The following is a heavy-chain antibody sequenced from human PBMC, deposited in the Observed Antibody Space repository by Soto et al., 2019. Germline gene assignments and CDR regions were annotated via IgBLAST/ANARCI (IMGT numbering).Heavy chain of an antibody. CDR2: IIPIFGTA. V-gene: IGHV1-69*13. D-gene: IGHD5-12*01. CDR1: GGTFSSYA. J-gene: IGHJ3*02. Sequence: GASVKVSCKASGGTFSSYAISGVRQAPGQGLEWMGGIIPIFGTANYAQKFQGRVTITADESTSTAYMELSSLRSEDTAVYYCATVGVEMATITQTNDAFDIWGQGTMVTVSS. CDR3: ATVGVEMATITQTNDAFDI.